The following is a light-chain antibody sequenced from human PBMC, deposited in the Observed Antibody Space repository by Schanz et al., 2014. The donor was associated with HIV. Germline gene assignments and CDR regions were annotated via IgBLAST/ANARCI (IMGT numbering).Light chain of an antibody. Sequence: QSALTQPASVSGSPGQSITISCTGTSSDVGGYNYVSWYQQHPGKAPKLMIYDVSNRPSGVSNRFSGSKSGNTASLTISGLQADDEADYYCSSYTSSSPRVFGGGTKLTVL. CDR1: SSDVGGYNY. CDR2: DVS. V-gene: IGLV2-14*03. J-gene: IGLJ2*01. CDR3: SSYTSSSPRV.